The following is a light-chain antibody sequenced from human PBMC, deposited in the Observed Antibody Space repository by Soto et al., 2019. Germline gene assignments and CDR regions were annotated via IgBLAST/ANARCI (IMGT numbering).Light chain of an antibody. Sequence: EIVLTQSPGTLSLSPGERATLSCRASQSVTSSYLAWYQQKPGQAPRLVMYGASIRTSGIPDRFSGSGSGTDFTFTISRLEPEDFAVYYCQQYVRSPWTFGQGTKVDIK. CDR2: GAS. CDR3: QQYVRSPWT. J-gene: IGKJ1*01. V-gene: IGKV3-20*01. CDR1: QSVTSSY.